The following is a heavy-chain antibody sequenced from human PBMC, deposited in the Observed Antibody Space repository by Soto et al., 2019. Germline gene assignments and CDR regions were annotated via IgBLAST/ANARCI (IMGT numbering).Heavy chain of an antibody. CDR3: TKDQGVIVAAIRPLAADA. D-gene: IGHD5-12*01. J-gene: IGHJ6*01. V-gene: IGHV3-23*01. CDR2: ISASGGGT. CDR1: GFTFNTYA. Sequence: EVQLLESGGGLVQPGGSLRLSCAASGFTFNTYAMSWVRQAPGKGLEWVSGISASGGGTYYTDSVKGRFTISRDNSNNMVHLQMNCLREEDTGTYFCTKDQGVIVAAIRPLAADAWGQGTTVTVSS.